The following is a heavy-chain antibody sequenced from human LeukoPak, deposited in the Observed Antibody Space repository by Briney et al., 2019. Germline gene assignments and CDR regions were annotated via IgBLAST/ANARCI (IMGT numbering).Heavy chain of an antibody. CDR1: GGSISSGGYY. Sequence: SETLSVTCTVSGGSISSGGYYWSWIRQHPGKGLEWIGYIYYSGSTYYNPSLKSRVTISVDTSKNQFSLKLSSVTAADTAVYYCAREAAADVFDYWGQGTLVTVSS. CDR3: AREAAADVFDY. J-gene: IGHJ4*02. V-gene: IGHV4-31*03. CDR2: IYYSGST. D-gene: IGHD6-13*01.